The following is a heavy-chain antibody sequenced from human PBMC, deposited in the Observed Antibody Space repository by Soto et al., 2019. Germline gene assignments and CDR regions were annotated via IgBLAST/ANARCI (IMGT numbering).Heavy chain of an antibody. V-gene: IGHV3-7*01. CDR1: GFTFSSYW. CDR2: IKQDGSEK. J-gene: IGHJ6*02. Sequence: LRLSCAASGFTFSSYWMSWVRQAPGKGLEWVANIKQDGSEKYYVDSVKGRFTISRDNAKNSLYLQMNSLRAEDTAVYYCARGRRYSSSSHYYYYGMDVWGQGTTVTVSS. D-gene: IGHD6-6*01. CDR3: ARGRRYSSSSHYYYYGMDV.